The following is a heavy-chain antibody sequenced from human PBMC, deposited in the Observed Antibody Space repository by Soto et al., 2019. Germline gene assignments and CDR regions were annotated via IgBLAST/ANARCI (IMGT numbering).Heavy chain of an antibody. J-gene: IGHJ4*01. CDR2: IYYSRST. V-gene: IGHV4-59*08. CDR1: GGSISSYY. CDR3: ARPKGGAAAPKGDYYFDY. D-gene: IGHD6-13*01. Sequence: SETLSLTCTVSGGSISSYYWIWIRQPPGKGLERIGYIYYSRSTNYNPSLKSRVTISVDTSKNQFSLKLSSVTVEDTAVYYCARPKGGAAAPKGDYYFDYWGHGTLVTVSS.